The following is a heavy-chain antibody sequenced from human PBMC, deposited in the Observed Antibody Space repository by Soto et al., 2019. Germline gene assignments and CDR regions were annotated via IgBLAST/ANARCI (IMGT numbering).Heavy chain of an antibody. Sequence: GGSLRLSCAASRFTFSSYGMSWVRQAPGKGLEWVSSITGSGGSTYYADSVKGRFTISRDNSKNTLYLQMNSLRADDTAAYYCAKLIAAAGTGYWGQGTLVTVSS. CDR2: ITGSGGST. D-gene: IGHD6-13*01. CDR3: AKLIAAAGTGY. J-gene: IGHJ4*02. V-gene: IGHV3-23*01. CDR1: RFTFSSYG.